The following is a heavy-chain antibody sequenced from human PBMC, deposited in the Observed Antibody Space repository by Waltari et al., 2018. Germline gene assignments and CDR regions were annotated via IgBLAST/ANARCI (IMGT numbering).Heavy chain of an antibody. V-gene: IGHV3-48*01. Sequence: EVQLVESGGGLVQPGGSLRLSCAASGFTFSSYSMNWVRQAPGKGLEWVSYISSSSSTIYYADSCKGRFTISRDNAKNSLYLQMNSLRAEDTAVYYCARDSGYDSGDWYFDLWGRGTLVTVSS. CDR1: GFTFSSYS. CDR2: ISSSSSTI. J-gene: IGHJ2*01. CDR3: ARDSGYDSGDWYFDL. D-gene: IGHD5-12*01.